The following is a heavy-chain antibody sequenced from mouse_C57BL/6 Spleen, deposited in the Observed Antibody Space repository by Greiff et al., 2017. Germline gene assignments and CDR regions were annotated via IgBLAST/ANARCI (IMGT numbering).Heavy chain of an antibody. CDR3: AGSNHWYFDV. D-gene: IGHD2-5*01. CDR1: GYTFTSYW. Sequence: QVQLQQSGAELVKPGASVKMSCKASGYTFTSYWITWVKQRPGQGLEWIGDIYPGSGSTNYNEKFKSKATLTVDTSSSTAYMQLSSLTSEDSAVYYCAGSNHWYFDVWGTGTTVTVSS. CDR2: IYPGSGST. V-gene: IGHV1-55*01. J-gene: IGHJ1*03.